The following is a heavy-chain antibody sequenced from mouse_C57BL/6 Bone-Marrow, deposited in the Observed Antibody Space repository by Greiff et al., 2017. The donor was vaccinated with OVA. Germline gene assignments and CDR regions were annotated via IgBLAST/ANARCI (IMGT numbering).Heavy chain of an antibody. J-gene: IGHJ4*01. CDR3: ARGGQFITTVVGAMDY. CDR1: GFNIKNTY. CDR2: IDPANGNT. D-gene: IGHD1-1*01. V-gene: IGHV14-3*01. Sequence: EVQLQQSVAELVRPGASVKLSCTASGFNIKNTYMHWVKQRPEQGLEWIGRIDPANGNTNYAPKFQGKATLTADTSSNTAYLQLSSLTSEDTAIYYWARGGQFITTVVGAMDYWGQGTSVTVSS.